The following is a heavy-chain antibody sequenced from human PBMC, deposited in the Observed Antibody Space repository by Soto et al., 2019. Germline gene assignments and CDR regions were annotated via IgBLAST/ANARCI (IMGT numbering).Heavy chain of an antibody. Sequence: EVQLVESGGGLVQPGGSLRLSCAASGFTFSSYSMNWVRQAPGKGLEWVSYISCSSTIIYYAYSVKGRFTIPRDSAKNSLYLQMNSLRDEDTAVYYCARGMDVWGQGTTVTVSS. J-gene: IGHJ6*02. V-gene: IGHV3-48*02. CDR1: GFTFSSYS. CDR3: ARGMDV. CDR2: ISCSSTII.